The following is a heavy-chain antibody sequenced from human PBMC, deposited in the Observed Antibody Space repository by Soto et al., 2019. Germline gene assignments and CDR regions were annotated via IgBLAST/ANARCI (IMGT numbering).Heavy chain of an antibody. J-gene: IGHJ6*02. Sequence: EVQLMESGGNLVQPGGSLTLSCAASGFRFSDYWMHWVRQVPGKGLVWVSRINTDGTTTSYERSVRGRFTISRDNANNTVFLQMNSLRADDTALYYCVRATEADYYSAMDVWGQGTPVTVSS. V-gene: IGHV3-74*01. CDR2: INTDGTTT. CDR1: GFRFSDYW. CDR3: VRATEADYYSAMDV.